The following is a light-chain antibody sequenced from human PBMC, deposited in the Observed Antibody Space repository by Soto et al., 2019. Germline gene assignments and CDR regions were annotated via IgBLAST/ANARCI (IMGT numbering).Light chain of an antibody. CDR1: QGISSY. Sequence: DIPMTQSPSSLSASLGDSVTIXXRASQGISSYLAWYQQKPGKAPKVXIYAASTLQSGVPSRFSGSGSGTDFTLTISSLQPEDFATYFCQQLNSYPITFGQGTRLEIK. CDR3: QQLNSYPIT. J-gene: IGKJ5*01. V-gene: IGKV1-9*01. CDR2: AAS.